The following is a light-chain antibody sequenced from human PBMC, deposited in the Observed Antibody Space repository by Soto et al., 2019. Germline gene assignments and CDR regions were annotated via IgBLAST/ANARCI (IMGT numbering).Light chain of an antibody. CDR2: EVS. J-gene: IGLJ1*01. V-gene: IGLV2-14*01. CDR3: SSYTSSSTLLV. Sequence: QSVLTQPASVSGSPGQSITISCTGTSSDVGGYNYVSWYQQHPGKAPKLMIYEVSNRPSGVSNRFSGSKSGNTASLTISGLQAEDEADYYCSSYTSSSTLLVFGTGTRSPS. CDR1: SSDVGGYNY.